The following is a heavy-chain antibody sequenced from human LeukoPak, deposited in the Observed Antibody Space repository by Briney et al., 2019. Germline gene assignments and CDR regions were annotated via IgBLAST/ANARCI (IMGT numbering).Heavy chain of an antibody. CDR2: IYSGDSDT. CDR3: ARREASANFDY. D-gene: IGHD2-15*01. J-gene: IGHJ4*02. CDR1: GYSFSNFW. Sequence: GESLKISCQGSGYSFSNFWIGWVRQMPGKGLEWMGIIYSGDSDTRYSPSFQGQVIISADRSVNTVHLQWDSLKASDTATYYCARREASANFDYWGQGTLVTVSS. V-gene: IGHV5-51*01.